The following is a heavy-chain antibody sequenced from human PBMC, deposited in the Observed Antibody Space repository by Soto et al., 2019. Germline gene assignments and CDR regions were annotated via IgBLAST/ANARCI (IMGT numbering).Heavy chain of an antibody. D-gene: IGHD3-3*01. CDR2: ISYDGSNK. V-gene: IGHV3-30*18. CDR3: PKALSHEDFGGFLEGLPSYYYCYGMEG. Sequence: QVQLVESGGGVVQPGRSLRLSCAASGFTFSSYGMHWVRQAPGKGLEWVAVISYDGSNKYYADSVKGRFTISRDNSENKLYLQMNGLRAEDTAWYYCPKALSHEDFGGFLEGLPSYYYCYGMEGWGQGTTVTVS. J-gene: IGHJ6*02. CDR1: GFTFSSYG.